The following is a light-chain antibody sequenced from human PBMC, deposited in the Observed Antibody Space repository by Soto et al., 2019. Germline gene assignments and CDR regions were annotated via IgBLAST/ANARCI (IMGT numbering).Light chain of an antibody. V-gene: IGLV2-23*01. CDR3: CSYTGSSKA. J-gene: IGLJ3*02. Sequence: QSVLTQPASVSGSPGQSITMSCAGASSDDGSYNLVSWYQQYPGKAPKLIIYEGNKRPSGVSNRVSGSGSGNTASLTISGLQSEDAADYYFCSYTGSSKAFGGGTKLTVL. CDR2: EGN. CDR1: SSDDGSYNL.